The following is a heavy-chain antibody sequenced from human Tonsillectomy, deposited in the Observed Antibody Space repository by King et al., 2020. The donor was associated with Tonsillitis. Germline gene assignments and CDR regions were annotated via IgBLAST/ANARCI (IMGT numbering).Heavy chain of an antibody. CDR1: GFTFSTYA. Sequence: VQLVESGGGVVQPGRSLRLSCAASGFTFSTYAMQWVRQSPGKGLEWVAVISYDGNNEYYADSVKGRFTISRDHSKNTLSLQMNSLRVEDTAVYYCSRSRYVRYCTDGYCYTPLAFDYWGLGTLVTVSS. J-gene: IGHJ4*02. CDR2: ISYDGNNE. V-gene: IGHV3-30-3*01. D-gene: IGHD2-8*01. CDR3: SRSRYVRYCTDGYCYTPLAFDY.